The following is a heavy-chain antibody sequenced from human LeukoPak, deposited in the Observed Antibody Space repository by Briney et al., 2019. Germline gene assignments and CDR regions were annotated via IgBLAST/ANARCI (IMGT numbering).Heavy chain of an antibody. CDR1: GFTFSSYS. CDR3: ARRGIYSSGWYFDY. J-gene: IGHJ4*02. CDR2: ISSSSTTI. Sequence: GGSLRLSCAASGFTFSSYSMMWVRQAPGKGLEWVSYISSSSTTIHYADSVKGRFTISRDNAKNSLYLQMNSLRAEDTAVYYCARRGIYSSGWYFDYWGQGTLVTVSS. D-gene: IGHD6-19*01. V-gene: IGHV3-48*04.